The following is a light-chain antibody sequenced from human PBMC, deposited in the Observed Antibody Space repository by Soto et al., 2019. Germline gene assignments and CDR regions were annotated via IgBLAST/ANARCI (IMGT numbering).Light chain of an antibody. J-gene: IGLJ1*01. Sequence: QSALTQPASVSGSPGQSITISCTGASSGIGDFSWYQQQPGKAPKLIIYDVSNRPSGVSNRFSGSKSGNTASLTISGLQADDEADYYCNSHTSGTTRAFGTGTQLTVL. CDR1: SSGIGD. CDR2: DVS. CDR3: NSHTSGTTRA. V-gene: IGLV2-14*01.